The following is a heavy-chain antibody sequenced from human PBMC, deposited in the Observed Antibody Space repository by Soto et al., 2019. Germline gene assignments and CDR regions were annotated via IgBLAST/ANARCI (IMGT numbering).Heavy chain of an antibody. V-gene: IGHV4-59*01. Sequence: SETLSLTCTVSGDSIRSYYWSWVRQPPGRGLEWIGYVYHTGTTNSNPSLKSRVTISADTSKNLFSLKLISVTPADTAVYFCARDMSGGSSWYEFDSWGPGTLVTVSS. J-gene: IGHJ4*02. CDR3: ARDMSGGSSWYEFDS. CDR1: GDSIRSYY. CDR2: VYHTGTT. D-gene: IGHD6-13*01.